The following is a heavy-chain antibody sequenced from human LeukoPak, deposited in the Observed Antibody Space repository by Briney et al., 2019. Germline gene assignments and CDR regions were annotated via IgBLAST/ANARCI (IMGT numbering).Heavy chain of an antibody. D-gene: IGHD5-24*01. CDR2: IYYSGST. J-gene: IGHJ3*02. CDR3: ARRSGGYNDDAFDI. Sequence: PSETLSLTCSVSGGSISSYYWSWIRQPPGKGLEWIGYIYYSGSTNYNPSLKSRVTISVDTSKNQFSLKLSSVTAADTAVYYCARRSGGYNDDAFDIWGQGTMVTVSS. CDR1: GGSISSYY. V-gene: IGHV4-59*08.